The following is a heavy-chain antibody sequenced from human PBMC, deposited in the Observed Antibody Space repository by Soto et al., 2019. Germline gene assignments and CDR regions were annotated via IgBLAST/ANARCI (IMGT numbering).Heavy chain of an antibody. CDR2: IYSGGGT. Sequence: EAQLVQSGGGLVQPGGSLRLSCAASGFSVSYNYMSWVRQAPGKGLEWVSLIYSGGGTDYAESVKGRFTISRDNSKNTLYLQMNSPKAEDTAIYYCATRMTTAPYWGQGTLVTVSS. CDR3: ATRMTTAPY. D-gene: IGHD4-17*01. V-gene: IGHV3-66*01. CDR1: GFSVSYNY. J-gene: IGHJ4*02.